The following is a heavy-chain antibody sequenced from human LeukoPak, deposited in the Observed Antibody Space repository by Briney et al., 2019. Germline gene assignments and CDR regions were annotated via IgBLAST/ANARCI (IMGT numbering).Heavy chain of an antibody. Sequence: PGGSLRLSCAASGFTFSTYAMSWVRQAPGKGLEWVSTIRGSGGSNKYYAASVQGRFSITRNNSKNTLYLQMNTLRAEDTAVYYCAKGVLRSSPDHWGQGTLVTVSS. J-gene: IGHJ4*02. CDR2: IRGSGGSNK. CDR1: GFTFSTYA. D-gene: IGHD5-12*01. V-gene: IGHV3-23*01. CDR3: AKGVLRSSPDH.